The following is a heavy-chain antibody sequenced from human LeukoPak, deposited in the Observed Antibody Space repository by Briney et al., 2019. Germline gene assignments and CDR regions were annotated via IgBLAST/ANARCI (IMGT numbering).Heavy chain of an antibody. CDR1: GGSFSGYY. Sequence: SETLSLTCAVYGGSFSGYYWSWVRQPPGKGLEWIGEINDSGRTNCNPSLKSRVTISVDTSKDQFSLKLSSVTAADTAVYYCARRLWDTSGWYFDYWGQGRLVAVSS. J-gene: IGHJ4*02. V-gene: IGHV4-34*01. D-gene: IGHD6-19*01. CDR3: ARRLWDTSGWYFDY. CDR2: INDSGRT.